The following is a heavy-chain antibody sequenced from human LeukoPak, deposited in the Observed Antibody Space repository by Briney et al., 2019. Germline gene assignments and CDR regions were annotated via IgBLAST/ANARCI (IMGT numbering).Heavy chain of an antibody. J-gene: IGHJ4*02. CDR3: ARERTMVRGVLGY. Sequence: PGRSLRFSCAASGFTFSSYAMHWVRQAPGKGLEWVAVISYDGSNKYYADSVKGRFTISRDNSKNTLYLQMNSLRAEDTAVYYCARERTMVRGVLGYWGQGTLVTVSS. CDR1: GFTFSSYA. D-gene: IGHD3-10*01. CDR2: ISYDGSNK. V-gene: IGHV3-30*04.